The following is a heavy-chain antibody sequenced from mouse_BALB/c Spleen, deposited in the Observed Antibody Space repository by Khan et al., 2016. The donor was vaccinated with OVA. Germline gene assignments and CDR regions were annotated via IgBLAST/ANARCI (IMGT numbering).Heavy chain of an antibody. CDR1: GFTFSTYG. CDR3: ARLAYYYDSEGFAY. D-gene: IGHD1-1*01. V-gene: IGHV5-6*01. J-gene: IGHJ3*01. Sequence: EVELVESGGDLVKPGGSLKLSCAAYGFTFSTYGMSWVRQTPDKRLEWVATVNTGGSYTYYPDSVKGRFTISRDNAKNTLYLQMSSLKSEDTAMFYCARLAYYYDSEGFAYWGQGTLVTVSA. CDR2: VNTGGSYT.